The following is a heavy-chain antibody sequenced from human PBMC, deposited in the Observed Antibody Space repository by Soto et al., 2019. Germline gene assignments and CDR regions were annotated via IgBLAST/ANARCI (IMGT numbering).Heavy chain of an antibody. CDR1: GGSISSGDYY. V-gene: IGHV4-30-4*01. J-gene: IGHJ6*02. CDR2: IYYSGST. CDR3: ARVVLAAAHLRYYYYGMDV. D-gene: IGHD2-15*01. Sequence: SETLSLTCTVSGGSISSGDYYWSWIRQPPGKGLEWIGYIYYSGSTYYNPSLKSRVAISVDTSKNQFSLKLSSVTAADTAVYYCARVVLAAAHLRYYYYGMDVWGQGTTVTVSS.